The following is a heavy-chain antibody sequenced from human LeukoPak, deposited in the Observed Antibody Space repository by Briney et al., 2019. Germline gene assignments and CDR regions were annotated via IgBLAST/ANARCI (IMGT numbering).Heavy chain of an antibody. J-gene: IGHJ4*02. V-gene: IGHV3-23*01. Sequence: GSLRLSCAASGFTFSSYAMSWVRQAPGKGLEWVSAISGSGGSIYYADSVKGRFTISRDNSKNTLYLQMNSLRAEDTAVYYCAKHYYGSGSYDYWGQGTLVTVSS. CDR1: GFTFSSYA. CDR3: AKHYYGSGSYDY. CDR2: ISGSGGSI. D-gene: IGHD3-10*01.